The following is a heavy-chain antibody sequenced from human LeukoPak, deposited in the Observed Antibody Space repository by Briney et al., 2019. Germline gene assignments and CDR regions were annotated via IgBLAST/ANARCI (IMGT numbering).Heavy chain of an antibody. CDR1: GFTFSSYG. CDR2: IWYDGSNK. CDR3: AKVGDFWSALDY. J-gene: IGHJ4*02. V-gene: IGHV3-33*06. D-gene: IGHD3-3*01. Sequence: PGGSLRLSCAASGFTFSSYGMHWVRQAPGKGLEWVAVIWYDGSNKYYADSVKGRFTISRDNSKNTLYLQMNSLRAEDTAVYYCAKVGDFWSALDYWGQGTLVTVSS.